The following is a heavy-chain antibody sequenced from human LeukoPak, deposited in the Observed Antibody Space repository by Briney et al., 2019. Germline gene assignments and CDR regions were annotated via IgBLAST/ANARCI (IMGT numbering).Heavy chain of an antibody. J-gene: IGHJ4*02. CDR3: GRDYDSSGYLVN. Sequence: ASVKDSCKASGYTFTGYYMHWVRQAPGQGLEWMGWINPNSGGTNYEQKFQGRVTMTRDTSISTAYMELSRLRSDDTAVYYCGRDYDSSGYLVNWGQGTLVTVSS. D-gene: IGHD3-22*01. V-gene: IGHV1-2*02. CDR2: INPNSGGT. CDR1: GYTFTGYY.